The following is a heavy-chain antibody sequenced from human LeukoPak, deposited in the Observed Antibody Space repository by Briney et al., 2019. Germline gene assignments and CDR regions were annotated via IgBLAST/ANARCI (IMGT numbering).Heavy chain of an antibody. CDR1: WCRLRSCS. V-gene: IGHV5-51*07. CDR2: IYPGDYDP. D-gene: IGHD1-14*01. Sequence: GESLRIGRRRSWCRLRSCSSGWAHQLKGKGLEWMGIIYPGDYDPRYSPSFQGQVTISADKSISTAYLQWSSLKASDTAMYYCASLTTIGLYYWGQGTLVTVSS. J-gene: IGHJ4*02. CDR3: ASLTTIGLYY.